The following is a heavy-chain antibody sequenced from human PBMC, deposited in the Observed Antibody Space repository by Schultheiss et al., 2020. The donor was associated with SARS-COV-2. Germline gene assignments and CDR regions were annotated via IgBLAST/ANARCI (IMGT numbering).Heavy chain of an antibody. Sequence: SETLSLTCTVGGDSIINSWSWVRQPPGKGLEWIGEINHSGSTNYNPSLKSRVTISVDTSKNQFSLKLSSVTAADTAVYYCARGIAAADYWGQGTLVTVSS. V-gene: IGHV4-34*01. J-gene: IGHJ4*02. CDR3: ARGIAAADY. CDR1: GDSIINS. CDR2: INHSGST. D-gene: IGHD6-13*01.